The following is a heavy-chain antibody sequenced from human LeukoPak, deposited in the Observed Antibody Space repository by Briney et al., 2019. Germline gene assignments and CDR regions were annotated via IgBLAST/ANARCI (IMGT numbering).Heavy chain of an antibody. V-gene: IGHV3-48*01. J-gene: IGHJ4*02. CDR2: IGISSGNT. CDR3: ARDLRGRYDSSGYRVYYFDY. Sequence: GGSLRLPCAASGFNFIDYSMNWVRQAPGKGLEWISYIGISSGNTKYADSVKGRFTISRDKARNSLYLQMNSLRVEDTAVYYCARDLRGRYDSSGYRVYYFDYWGQGTLVTVSS. D-gene: IGHD3-22*01. CDR1: GFNFIDYS.